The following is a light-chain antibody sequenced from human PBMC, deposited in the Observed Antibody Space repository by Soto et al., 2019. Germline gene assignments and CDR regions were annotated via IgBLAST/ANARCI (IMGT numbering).Light chain of an antibody. CDR3: QQYQQWPFYT. CDR2: GAS. J-gene: IGKJ2*01. V-gene: IGKV3-15*01. Sequence: EIILTQSPVTLSVSPGERATLSCRASQSISGALAWYQHKPGQGPRLLLYGASTRASGIPARFSGSGSGTEFTLTISSLQPEDFAVYYCQQYQQWPFYTFGQGTKVDIK. CDR1: QSISGA.